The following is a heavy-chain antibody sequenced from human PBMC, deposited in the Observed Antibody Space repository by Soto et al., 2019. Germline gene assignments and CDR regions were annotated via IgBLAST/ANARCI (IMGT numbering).Heavy chain of an antibody. CDR1: GVSFSSYY. CDR3: ARGRSGSFDY. J-gene: IGHJ4*02. Sequence: SETLSLTCTVSGVSFSSYYWTWIRQPPGKGLEWIGYISNSGSTNYNPSLKSRVTISVGTSRNQLSLKLSSVTGADTAIYYCARGRSGSFDYWGQGALVTVSS. D-gene: IGHD1-26*01. CDR2: ISNSGST. V-gene: IGHV4-59*12.